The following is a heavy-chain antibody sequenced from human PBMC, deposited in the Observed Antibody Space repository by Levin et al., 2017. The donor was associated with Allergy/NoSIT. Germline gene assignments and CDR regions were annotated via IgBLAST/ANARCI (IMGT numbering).Heavy chain of an antibody. Sequence: GESLKISCAASGFTFTNAWMSWVRQAPGKGLEWIGRIKRKTDGGTTDDAAPVKGRFTISRDDSKNTLYLQMNSLKTEDTAVYYCTTAIAAAGTHWGQGTLVTVSS. CDR1: GFTFTNAW. V-gene: IGHV3-15*01. CDR2: IKRKTDGGTT. D-gene: IGHD6-13*01. J-gene: IGHJ4*02. CDR3: TTAIAAAGTH.